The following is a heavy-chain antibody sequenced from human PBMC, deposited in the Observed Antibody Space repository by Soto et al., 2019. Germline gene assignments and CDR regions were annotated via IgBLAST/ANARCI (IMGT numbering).Heavy chain of an antibody. Sequence: GGSLRLSCAASGFTFSSYAMSWVRQAPGKGLEWVSAISGSGGSTYYADSVKGRFTISRDNSKNTLYLQMNSLRAEDTAVYYCAKFGLRDRKSDWFDPWGQGTLVTVSS. CDR1: GFTFSSYA. D-gene: IGHD5-12*01. J-gene: IGHJ5*02. CDR2: ISGSGGST. CDR3: AKFGLRDRKSDWFDP. V-gene: IGHV3-23*01.